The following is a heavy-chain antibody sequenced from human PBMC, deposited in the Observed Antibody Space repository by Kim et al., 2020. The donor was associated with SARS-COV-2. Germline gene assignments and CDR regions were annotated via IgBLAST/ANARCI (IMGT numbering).Heavy chain of an antibody. CDR3: ARTDSSGYYLPYYFDY. Sequence: GGSLRLSCAASGFTFSSYAMHWVRQAPGKGLEWVAVISYDGSSKYYADSVKGRFTISRDNSKNTLYLQMNSLRAEDTAVYYCARTDSSGYYLPYYFDYWG. D-gene: IGHD3-22*01. CDR1: GFTFSSYA. CDR2: ISYDGSSK. V-gene: IGHV3-30*04. J-gene: IGHJ4*01.